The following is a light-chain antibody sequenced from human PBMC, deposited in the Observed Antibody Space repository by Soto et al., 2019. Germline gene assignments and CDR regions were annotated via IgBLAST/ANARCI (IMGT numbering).Light chain of an antibody. CDR1: QSLLHSNGYNY. V-gene: IGKV3-15*01. Sequence: DIVMTQSPLSLPVTPGEPASISCRSSQSLLHSNGYNYLAWYQQKPGQAPRLLIYGTSTRATGVPARFSGSGSGTEFTLTISNLQSEDFAVYYCQQYNDWPPLTFGGGTKVGIK. J-gene: IGKJ4*01. CDR2: GTS. CDR3: QQYNDWPPLT.